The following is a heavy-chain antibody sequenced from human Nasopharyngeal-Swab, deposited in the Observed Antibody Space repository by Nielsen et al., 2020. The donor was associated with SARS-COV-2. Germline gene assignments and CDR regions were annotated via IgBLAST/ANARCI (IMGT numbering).Heavy chain of an antibody. V-gene: IGHV4-34*01. CDR3: ARYGAGGSRITMVRGYMDV. D-gene: IGHD3-10*01. Sequence: SETLSLTCTVSGGSISSYYWSWIRQPPGKGLEWIGEINHSGSTNYNPSLKSRVTISVDTSKNQFSLKLSSVTAADTAVYYWARYGAGGSRITMVRGYMDVWGKGTTVTVSS. CDR2: INHSGST. CDR1: GGSISSYY. J-gene: IGHJ6*03.